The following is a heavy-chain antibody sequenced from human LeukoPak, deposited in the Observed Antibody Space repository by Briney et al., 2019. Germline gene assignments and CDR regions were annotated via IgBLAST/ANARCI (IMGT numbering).Heavy chain of an antibody. CDR2: IKQDGSEK. J-gene: IGHJ4*02. V-gene: IGHV3-7*01. CDR1: GFTFSSSW. Sequence: GGSLRLSCAASGFTFSSSWMSSVRQAPGKGLEWVADIKQDGSEKYYVDSVKGRFTISRDNAKNSLYLQMNSLRAEDTAVYYCARDKFGGTDYWGQGTLVTVSS. CDR3: ARDKFGGTDY. D-gene: IGHD3-16*01.